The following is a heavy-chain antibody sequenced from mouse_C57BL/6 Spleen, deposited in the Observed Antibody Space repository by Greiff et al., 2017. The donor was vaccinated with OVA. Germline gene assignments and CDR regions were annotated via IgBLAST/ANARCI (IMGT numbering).Heavy chain of an antibody. V-gene: IGHV1-26*01. J-gene: IGHJ2*01. CDR3: ARSKGGFDD. CDR2: INPNNGGT. CDR1: GYTFTDYY. Sequence: EVQLQQSGPELVKPGASVKISCKASGYTFTDYYMNWVKQSHGKSLEWIGDINPNNGGTSYNQKFMGKATLTVDKSSSTAYMERRSLTYEDSAVYYCARSKGGFDDWGQGTTLTVSA.